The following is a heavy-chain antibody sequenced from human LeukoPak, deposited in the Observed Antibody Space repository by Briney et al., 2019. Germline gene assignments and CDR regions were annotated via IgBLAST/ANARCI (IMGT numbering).Heavy chain of an antibody. Sequence: ASVKVSCKASGGTFSSYAISWVRQAPGQGLEWMGGIIPIFGTANYAQKFQGGVTITADESTSTAYMELSSLRSEDTAVYYCASGGGDLVRGVRAPTNWFDLWGQGTLVTVSS. D-gene: IGHD3-10*01. V-gene: IGHV1-69*01. CDR2: IIPIFGTA. J-gene: IGHJ5*02. CDR3: ASGGGDLVRGVRAPTNWFDL. CDR1: GGTFSSYA.